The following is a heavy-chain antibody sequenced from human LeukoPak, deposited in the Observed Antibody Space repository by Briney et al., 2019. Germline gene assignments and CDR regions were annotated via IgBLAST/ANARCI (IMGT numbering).Heavy chain of an antibody. CDR3: ARQGTGDYVIDY. CDR2: ISSSSSYI. J-gene: IGHJ4*02. D-gene: IGHD3-16*01. Sequence: GGSLRLSCAASGFTFSSYSMNWVRQAPGKGLEWVSSISSSSSYIYYADSVKGRFTISRDNAKNSLYLQMNSLRAEDTAVYYCARQGTGDYVIDYWGQGTLVTASS. CDR1: GFTFSSYS. V-gene: IGHV3-21*01.